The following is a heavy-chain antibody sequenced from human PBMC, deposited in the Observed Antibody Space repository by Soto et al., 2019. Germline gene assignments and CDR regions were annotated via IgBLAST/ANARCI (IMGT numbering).Heavy chain of an antibody. CDR3: ARLPSEYSYGDIFDY. CDR1: GYTFTSYY. V-gene: IGHV1-46*01. CDR2: INPSDGST. D-gene: IGHD5-18*01. Sequence: QVQLVQSGAEVKKPGASVKVSCKASGYTFTSYYMQWVRQAPGQGLEWMGIINPSDGSTSYAQKFQGRVTMTRDTSTSTVYMELSSLRSDDTAVFYCARLPSEYSYGDIFDYWGQGTLVTVSS. J-gene: IGHJ4*02.